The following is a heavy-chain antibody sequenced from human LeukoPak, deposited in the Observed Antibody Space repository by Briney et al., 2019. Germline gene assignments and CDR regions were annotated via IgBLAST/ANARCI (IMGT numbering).Heavy chain of an antibody. Sequence: GGSLRLSCAASGFTFSSYAMSWVRQAPGKGLEWVSSISGRGGSTYYADSVKGRFTISRDNSKNTLYLQMNGLRAEDTAVYYCAKVDIVVVPAADLWGQGTLVTVSS. CDR1: GFTFSSYA. J-gene: IGHJ5*02. D-gene: IGHD2-2*03. V-gene: IGHV3-23*01. CDR3: AKVDIVVVPAADL. CDR2: ISGRGGST.